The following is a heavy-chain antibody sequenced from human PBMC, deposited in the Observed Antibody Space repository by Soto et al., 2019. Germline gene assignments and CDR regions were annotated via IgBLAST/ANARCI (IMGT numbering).Heavy chain of an antibody. CDR3: ARRRTVGANYYFDY. CDR2: IYYSGST. V-gene: IGHV4-59*01. Sequence: SETLSLTCTVSGGSISSYYWSWIRQPPGKGLEWIGYIYYSGSTNYNPSLKSRVTISVDTSKNQFSLKLSSVTAADTAVYYCARRRTVGANYYFDYWGQGTLVTVS. J-gene: IGHJ4*02. CDR1: GGSISSYY. D-gene: IGHD1-26*01.